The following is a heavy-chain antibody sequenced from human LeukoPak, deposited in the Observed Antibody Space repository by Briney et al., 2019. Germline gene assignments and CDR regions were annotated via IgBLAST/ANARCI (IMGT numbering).Heavy chain of an antibody. CDR2: ISSSSSYI. D-gene: IGHD3-3*01. CDR1: GFTFSSYS. V-gene: IGHV3-21*01. CDR3: ARDLGYDFWSGYYKLQEYFQH. J-gene: IGHJ1*01. Sequence: GGSLGLSCAASGFTFSSYSMNWVRQAPGKGLEWVSSISSSSSYIYYADSVKGRFTISRDNAKNSLYLQMNSLRAEDTAVYYCARDLGYDFWSGYYKLQEYFQHWGQGTLVTVSS.